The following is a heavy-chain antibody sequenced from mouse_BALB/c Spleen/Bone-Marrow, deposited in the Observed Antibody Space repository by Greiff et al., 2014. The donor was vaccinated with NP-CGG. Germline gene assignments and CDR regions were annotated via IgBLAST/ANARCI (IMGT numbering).Heavy chain of an antibody. Sequence: DVQLQESGGGLVQPGGSLRLSCATSGFTFTDYYMSWVRQPPGKALEWLGFIRNKANGYTTEYSASVKGRFTISRDNSQSILYLQMNTPRAEDSATYYCARDKNYGSYWYFDVWGAGTTVTVSS. J-gene: IGHJ1*01. CDR1: GFTFTDYY. V-gene: IGHV7-3*02. D-gene: IGHD2-1*01. CDR2: IRNKANGYTT. CDR3: ARDKNYGSYWYFDV.